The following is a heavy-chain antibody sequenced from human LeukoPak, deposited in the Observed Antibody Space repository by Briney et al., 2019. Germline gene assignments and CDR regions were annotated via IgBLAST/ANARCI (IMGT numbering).Heavy chain of an antibody. D-gene: IGHD6-19*01. CDR2: ISSNGGST. J-gene: IGHJ4*02. V-gene: IGHV3-64D*09. Sequence: GESLRLSCSASGFTFSSYALHWVRQAPGKGLESVSAISSNGGSTSYADSVKGRFTISRDNSKNTLYPQMSSLRAEDTAVYYCVKDWGRGWYRFDCWGQGTLVTVSS. CDR3: VKDWGRGWYRFDC. CDR1: GFTFSSYA.